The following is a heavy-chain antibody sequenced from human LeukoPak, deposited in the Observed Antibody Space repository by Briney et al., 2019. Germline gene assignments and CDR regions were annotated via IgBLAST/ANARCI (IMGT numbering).Heavy chain of an antibody. CDR3: ARGSDTAAGLY. Sequence: NPSETLSLTCAVYGGSFSGYYWSWIRQPPGKGLEWIGEINHSGSTNYNPSLKSRVSISVGSSKNQFSLKVSSVTAADTAVYYCARGSDTAAGLYWGQGTLVSVSS. CDR1: GGSFSGYY. J-gene: IGHJ4*02. D-gene: IGHD6-13*01. V-gene: IGHV4-34*01. CDR2: INHSGST.